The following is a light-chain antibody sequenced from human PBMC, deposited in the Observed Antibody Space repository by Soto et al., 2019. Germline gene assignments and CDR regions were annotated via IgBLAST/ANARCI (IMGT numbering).Light chain of an antibody. CDR1: QSISSW. CDR2: DAS. V-gene: IGKV1-5*01. CDR3: QQYNSYPRA. J-gene: IGKJ1*01. Sequence: DIQMTQSPSTLSASVGDRVTITCRASQSISSWLAWYQQKPGKAPKLLIYDASSLESGVPSRFSGSGSGTEFTLTISSLQPDDFATYDGQQYNSYPRAFGQGTKVESK.